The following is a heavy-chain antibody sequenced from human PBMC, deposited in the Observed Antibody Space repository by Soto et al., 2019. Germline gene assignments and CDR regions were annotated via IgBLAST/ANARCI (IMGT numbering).Heavy chain of an antibody. D-gene: IGHD2-8*02. V-gene: IGHV4-34*01. CDR1: GGSFSGYY. J-gene: IGHJ4*02. CDR3: ARDEITGLFDY. Sequence: SETLSLTCAVYGGSFSGYYWTWIRQPPGTGLEWIGEINHSGSTNYNPSLKSRVTISVDTSKNQFSLKLTSVTAADTAVYYCARDEITGLFDYWGQGTQVTVSS. CDR2: INHSGST.